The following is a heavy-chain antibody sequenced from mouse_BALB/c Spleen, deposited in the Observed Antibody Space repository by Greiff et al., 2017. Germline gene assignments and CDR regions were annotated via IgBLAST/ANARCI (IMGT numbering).Heavy chain of an antibody. V-gene: IGHV1-69*02. CDR3: ARWGYGYDAWFAY. CDR1: GYTFTSYW. Sequence: QVQLLQPGAELVQPGAPVKLSCKASGYTFTSYWMNWVQQRPGRGLEWIGRIDPTDSETNYNQKFKDKATLTVDKSSSTAYIQLSSLTSEDSAVYYCARWGYGYDAWFAYWGQGTLVTVSA. CDR2: IDPTDSET. D-gene: IGHD2-2*01. J-gene: IGHJ3*01.